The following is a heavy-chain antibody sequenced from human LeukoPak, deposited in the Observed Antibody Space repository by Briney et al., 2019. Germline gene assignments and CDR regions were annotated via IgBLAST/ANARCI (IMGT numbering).Heavy chain of an antibody. CDR1: GGTFSSYA. Sequence: EASVKVSCKASGGTFSSYAISWVRQAPGQGLEWMGGIIPTFGTANYAQKFQGRVTITPDESTSTAYMELSSLRSEDTAVYYCARGSLSGSTMVRGVIPDAFDIWGQGTMVTVSS. CDR2: IIPTFGTA. V-gene: IGHV1-69*01. D-gene: IGHD3-10*01. J-gene: IGHJ3*02. CDR3: ARGSLSGSTMVRGVIPDAFDI.